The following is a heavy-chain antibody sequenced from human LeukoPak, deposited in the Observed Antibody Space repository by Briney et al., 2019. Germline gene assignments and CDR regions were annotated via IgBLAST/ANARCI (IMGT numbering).Heavy chain of an antibody. Sequence: SETLSLTCAVYGGSFNGYYWSWIRQPPGKGLEWIGEINHSGSTNYNPSLKSRVTISVDTSKNQFSLKLSSVTAADTGVYFCARHVGSEERLVSFDYWGEGTLVSVSS. V-gene: IGHV4-34*01. D-gene: IGHD6-19*01. CDR2: INHSGST. J-gene: IGHJ4*02. CDR1: GGSFNGYY. CDR3: ARHVGSEERLVSFDY.